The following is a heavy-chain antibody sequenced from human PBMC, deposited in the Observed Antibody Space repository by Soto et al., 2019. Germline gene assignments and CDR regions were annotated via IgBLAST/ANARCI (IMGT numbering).Heavy chain of an antibody. Sequence: ASVKVSCKVSGYTLTELSMHWVRQAPGKGLEWMGGFDPEDGETIYAQKFQGRVTVTEDTSTDTAYMELSSLRSEDTAVYYCATHGDYYAFDIWGQGTMVTVSS. CDR1: GYTLTELS. V-gene: IGHV1-24*01. D-gene: IGHD4-17*01. CDR2: FDPEDGET. J-gene: IGHJ3*02. CDR3: ATHGDYYAFDI.